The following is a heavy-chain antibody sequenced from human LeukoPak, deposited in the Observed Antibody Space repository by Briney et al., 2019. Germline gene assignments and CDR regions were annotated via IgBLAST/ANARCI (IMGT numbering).Heavy chain of an antibody. CDR2: VIPIFGTA. CDR3: ATSDAYCSSTSCYLDY. D-gene: IGHD2-2*01. V-gene: IGHV1-69*13. Sequence: SVKVSCKASGGTFSSYAISWVRQAPGQGLEWMGGVIPIFGTANYAQKFQGRVTITADESTSTAYMELSSLRSEDTAVYYCATSDAYCSSTSCYLDYWGQGTLVTVSS. CDR1: GGTFSSYA. J-gene: IGHJ4*02.